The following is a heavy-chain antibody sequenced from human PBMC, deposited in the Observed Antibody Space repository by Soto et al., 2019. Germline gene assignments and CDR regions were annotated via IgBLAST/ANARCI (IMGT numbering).Heavy chain of an antibody. V-gene: IGHV1-18*01. J-gene: IGHJ5*02. CDR3: ARSLGLGYCSSTSCYLGGWFAP. Sequence: QVQLVQSGAEVKKPGASVKVSCKASGYTFTSYGISWMRQAPGQGLEWMGWISAYNGNTNNAQTLQGRVTMTTDTSTSTGYMELRSLRADDTAVSCRARSLGLGYCSSTSCYLGGWFAPWVEGTLVIVSS. CDR1: GYTFTSYG. D-gene: IGHD2-2*01. CDR2: ISAYNGNT.